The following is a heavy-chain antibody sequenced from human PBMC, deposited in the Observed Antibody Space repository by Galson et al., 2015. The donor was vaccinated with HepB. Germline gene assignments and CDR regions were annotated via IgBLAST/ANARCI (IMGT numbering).Heavy chain of an antibody. J-gene: IGHJ4*02. D-gene: IGHD6-19*01. CDR3: ARDRGAVAGDYSDY. V-gene: IGHV3-11*01. CDR1: GFTFSSFY. CDR2: ISSSGDKM. Sequence: SLRLSCAASGFTFSSFYMSWIRQAPGKGLEWVSYISSSGDKMNYADSVKGRFTISRDNAKNSLYLQMNSLRDEDTAVYYCARDRGAVAGDYSDYWGQGTLVTVSS.